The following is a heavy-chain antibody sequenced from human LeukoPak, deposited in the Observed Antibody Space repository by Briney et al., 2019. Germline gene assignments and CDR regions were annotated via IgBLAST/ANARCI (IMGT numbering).Heavy chain of an antibody. V-gene: IGHV1-2*06. CDR3: ATPRPGPDPKLRLSMDV. D-gene: IGHD3-3*01. J-gene: IGHJ6*03. CDR1: RDTFTSNY. Sequence: ASVDVSCRASRDTFTSNYLHCARHPPQKVHKWIERLNPNSGGINYAQKFEGRATMTRDTSISTAYMELSSLGSDDTAVYYCATPRPGPDPKLRLSMDVWGKGTTVTVSS. CDR2: LNPNSGGI.